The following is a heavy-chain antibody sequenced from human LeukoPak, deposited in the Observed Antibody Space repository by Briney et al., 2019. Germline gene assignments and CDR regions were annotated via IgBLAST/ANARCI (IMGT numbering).Heavy chain of an antibody. V-gene: IGHV3-21*06. D-gene: IGHD3/OR15-3a*01. CDR1: GFTFSSYL. CDR3: VGVVWRESAGLVNSWRGDH. CDR2: ISTQSNSV. Sequence: GGSLRFSCASSGFTFSSYLMTWVRQAPGKGLEWVSSISTQSNSVYYANSVKGRVTISRDDAKNSVYLKINRLRGEDTAVYYCVGVVWRESAGLVNSWRGDHWGQGTLVTVSS. J-gene: IGHJ4*02.